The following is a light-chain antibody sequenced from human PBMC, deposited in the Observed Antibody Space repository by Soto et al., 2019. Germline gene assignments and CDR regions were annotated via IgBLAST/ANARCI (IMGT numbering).Light chain of an antibody. CDR3: SSYTSSSTRV. CDR1: SSDVGGYNY. CDR2: DVS. J-gene: IGLJ3*02. V-gene: IGLV2-14*01. Sequence: QSALTQPASVSGSPGQSITISCTGTSSDVGGYNYVSWYQQHPGKAPKLMIYDVSNRPSGVSNRFSGSKSGNTASLTISGVQAEGEADYYCSSYTSSSTRVFGGGTKLTVL.